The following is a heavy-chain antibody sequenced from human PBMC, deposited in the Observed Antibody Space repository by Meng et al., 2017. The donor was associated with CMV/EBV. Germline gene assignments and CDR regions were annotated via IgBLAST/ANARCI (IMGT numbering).Heavy chain of an antibody. D-gene: IGHD3-3*01. CDR2: INPSGGST. V-gene: IGHV1-46*01. CDR3: ARESGIFGVVIISRSNWFDP. J-gene: IGHJ5*02. Sequence: TSYYMHWVRQAPGQWLEWMGIINPSGGSTSYAQKFQGRVTMTRDTSTSTVYMELSSLRSEDTAVYYCARESGIFGVVIISRSNWFDPWGQGTLVTVSS. CDR1: TSYY.